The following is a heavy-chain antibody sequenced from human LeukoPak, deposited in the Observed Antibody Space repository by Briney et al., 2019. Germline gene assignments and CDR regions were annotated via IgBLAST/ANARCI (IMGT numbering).Heavy chain of an antibody. CDR3: ARDGGAALAAAYNY. V-gene: IGHV4-34*01. Sequence: SETLSLTCAVYGGSFSGYYWSWIRQPPGKGLEWIGEINHSGSTNYNLSLKSRVTISVDTSKNQFSLKLSSVTAADTAVYYCARDGGAALAAAYNYWGQGTLVTVSS. CDR1: GGSFSGYY. CDR2: INHSGST. D-gene: IGHD6-13*01. J-gene: IGHJ4*02.